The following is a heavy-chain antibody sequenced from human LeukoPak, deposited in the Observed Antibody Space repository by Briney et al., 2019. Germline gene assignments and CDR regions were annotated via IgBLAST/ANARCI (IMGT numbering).Heavy chain of an antibody. Sequence: GGSLRLSCAASGFTFSSYAMSWVRQAPGKGLEWVSAISGSGRGTYYADSVKGRFTISRDNSKNTLYLQMNSLRAEDTAVHYCAKDLGDYGDLSYYFDYWGQGTLVTVSS. CDR2: ISGSGRGT. J-gene: IGHJ4*02. V-gene: IGHV3-23*01. CDR3: AKDLGDYGDLSYYFDY. D-gene: IGHD4-17*01. CDR1: GFTFSSYA.